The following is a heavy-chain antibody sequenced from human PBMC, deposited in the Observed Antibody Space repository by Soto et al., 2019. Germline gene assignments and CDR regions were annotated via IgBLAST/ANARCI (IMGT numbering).Heavy chain of an antibody. J-gene: IGHJ3*02. V-gene: IGHV4-39*01. CDR2: IYYSGST. D-gene: IGHD6-6*01. CDR1: GGSISSSSYY. CDR3: ARLPGLSSIADDAFDI. Sequence: ETLSLTCTVSGGSISSSSYYWGWIRQPPGKGLEWIGSIYYSGSTYYNPSLKSRVTISVDTSKNQFSLKLSSVTAADTAVYYCARLPGLSSIADDAFDIWGQGTMVTVSS.